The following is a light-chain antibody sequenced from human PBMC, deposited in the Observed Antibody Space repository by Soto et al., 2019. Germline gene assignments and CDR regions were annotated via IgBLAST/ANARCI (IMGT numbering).Light chain of an antibody. V-gene: IGLV2-8*01. CDR3: SLYAGTNSVV. Sequence: QSALTQPPSASGSPGQSVAISCTGTNSDIGAYKFVSWYQQHPGKAPKLIIYEVSIRPSGVPDRFSGSKSGNTASLTVSGLLAEDEADYYCSLYAGTNSVVFGGGTKLTVL. CDR1: NSDIGAYKF. CDR2: EVS. J-gene: IGLJ2*01.